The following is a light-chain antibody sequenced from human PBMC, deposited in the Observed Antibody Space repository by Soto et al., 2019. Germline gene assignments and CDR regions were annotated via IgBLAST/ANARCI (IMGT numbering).Light chain of an antibody. CDR1: QSISSW. CDR3: QQLNSYPQT. J-gene: IGKJ3*01. Sequence: DIEMTQSPSTLSASVGDRVTITCRASQSISSWLAWYQQKPGKAPKLLIYDASSLESGVPSRFSGTASGTEFTLTISSLQPDDFATYYCQQLNSYPQTFGPGTKVDI. CDR2: DAS. V-gene: IGKV1-5*01.